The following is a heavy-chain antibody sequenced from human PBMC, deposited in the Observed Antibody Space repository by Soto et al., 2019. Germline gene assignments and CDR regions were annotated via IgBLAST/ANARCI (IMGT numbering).Heavy chain of an antibody. CDR1: GFSFSSYD. CDR3: AKARLYYYYGMDV. J-gene: IGHJ6*02. Sequence: EVQLVESGGGLVQTGGSLRLSCEGSGFSFSSYDMHWVRQAAGKRLEWVAAIGADGDTYYSDSVKGRLTISREDTKNSLYLQMNSLRTGDTGVYPCAKARLYYYYGMDVWGQGTMVTVSS. CDR2: IGADGDT. V-gene: IGHV3-13*01.